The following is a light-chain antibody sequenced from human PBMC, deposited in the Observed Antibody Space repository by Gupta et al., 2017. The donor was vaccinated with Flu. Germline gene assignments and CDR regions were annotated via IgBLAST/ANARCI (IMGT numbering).Light chain of an antibody. V-gene: IGKV3-11*01. CDR1: QSISSY. CDR2: DAS. CDR3: QQRSIWPLT. Sequence: EIVLTQSPATLSLSPEESATLSCRASQSISSYLAWYQQKPGQAPRLLIYDASNRATGIPARFSGSGSGTDFTLTISSLEPEDIAVYYCQQRSIWPLTFGGGTKVE. J-gene: IGKJ4*01.